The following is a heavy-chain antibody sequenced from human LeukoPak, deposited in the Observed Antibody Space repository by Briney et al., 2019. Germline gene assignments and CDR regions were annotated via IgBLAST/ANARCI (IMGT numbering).Heavy chain of an antibody. Sequence: SETLSLTCVVYGGSFSGYYWSWIRQPPGKGLEWIGEINHSGSTNYNPSLKSRVTISVDTSKNQFSLKLSSVTAADAAVYYCARLSAPRFSSGWYFDYWGQGTLVTVSS. V-gene: IGHV4-34*01. CDR2: INHSGST. D-gene: IGHD6-19*01. J-gene: IGHJ4*02. CDR3: ARLSAPRFSSGWYFDY. CDR1: GGSFSGYY.